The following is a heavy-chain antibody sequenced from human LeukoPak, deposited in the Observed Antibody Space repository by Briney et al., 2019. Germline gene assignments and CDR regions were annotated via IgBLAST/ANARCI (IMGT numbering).Heavy chain of an antibody. D-gene: IGHD2-2*01. CDR2: ISSSSSII. J-gene: IGHJ6*03. CDR3: ARDGHGDQSYMDV. V-gene: IGHV3-48*04. Sequence: GGSLRLSCAASGFTFSSYSMNWVRQAPGKGLEWVSYISSSSSIIYYADSVKGRFTISRDNAKNSLYLQMNRLRAEATAVYYCARDGHGDQSYMDVWGKGTTVTVSS. CDR1: GFTFSSYS.